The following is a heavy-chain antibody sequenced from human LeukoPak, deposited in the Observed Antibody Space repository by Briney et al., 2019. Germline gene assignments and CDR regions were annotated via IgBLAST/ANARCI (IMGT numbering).Heavy chain of an antibody. D-gene: IGHD6-19*01. CDR3: AKDISGWYRGFGY. V-gene: IGHV3-43D*03. Sequence: GGSLRLSCAASGFTFDDYAMHWVRQAPGKGLEWVSLISWDGGSTYYADSVKGRFTISRDNSKNSLYLQMNSLRAEDTALYYCAKDISGWYRGFGYWGQGTLVTVSS. CDR1: GFTFDDYA. CDR2: ISWDGGST. J-gene: IGHJ4*02.